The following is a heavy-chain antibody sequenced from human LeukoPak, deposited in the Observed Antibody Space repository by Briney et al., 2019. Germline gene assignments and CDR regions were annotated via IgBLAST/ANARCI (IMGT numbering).Heavy chain of an antibody. Sequence: GGSLRLSCTASGFSFSGYWMSWVRQAPGKGLERVANINQDGSAQYYVDSVKGQFTISRDNAKNSLYLQMNSLRVEDTAVYYCARDSGYDIWWAFDIWGQGTMVTVSS. V-gene: IGHV3-7*01. J-gene: IGHJ3*02. CDR2: INQDGSAQ. D-gene: IGHD3-22*01. CDR1: GFSFSGYW. CDR3: ARDSGYDIWWAFDI.